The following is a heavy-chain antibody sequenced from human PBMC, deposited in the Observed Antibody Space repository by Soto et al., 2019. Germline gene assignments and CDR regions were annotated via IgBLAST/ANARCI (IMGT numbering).Heavy chain of an antibody. D-gene: IGHD2-15*01. Sequence: QLQLQESGPGLVKPSETLSLTCTVSGGSISSSFYYWGWIRQPPGKGLEWIGSMYYSGSSYYNPSLKSRVNISVDTSKIQFSLNLSSGTAGGTAVSYCATHYGGNCFEYWGKGTLVTVSS. CDR3: ATHYGGNCFEY. CDR2: MYYSGSS. V-gene: IGHV4-39*01. J-gene: IGHJ4*02. CDR1: GGSISSSFYY.